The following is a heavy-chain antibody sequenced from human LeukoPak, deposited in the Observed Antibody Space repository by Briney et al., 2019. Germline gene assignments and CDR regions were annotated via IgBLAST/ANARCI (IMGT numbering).Heavy chain of an antibody. D-gene: IGHD6-13*01. J-gene: IGHJ5*02. CDR1: GYTFTSYD. CDR2: MNPNSGNT. CDR3: AMRHSSSWHNWFDP. Sequence: ASVKVSCKASGYTFTSYDINWVRQATGQGLEWMGWMNPNSGNTGYAQKFQGRVTMTRNTSISTAYTELSSLRSEDTAVYYCAMRHSSSWHNWFDPWGQGTLVTVSS. V-gene: IGHV1-8*01.